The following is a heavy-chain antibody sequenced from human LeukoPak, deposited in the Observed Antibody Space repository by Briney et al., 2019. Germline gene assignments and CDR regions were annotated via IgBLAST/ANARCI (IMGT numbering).Heavy chain of an antibody. D-gene: IGHD6-19*01. CDR2: ISSSGSTM. Sequence: GGSLRLSCAASGFTFSSYEMNWVRQAPGKGLEWVSYISSSGSTMYYADSVKGRFTISRDNAKNSLYLQMNSLRAEDTAVYYCARARSSGWYDYWGQGTLVTVSS. V-gene: IGHV3-48*03. CDR3: ARARSSGWYDY. J-gene: IGHJ4*02. CDR1: GFTFSSYE.